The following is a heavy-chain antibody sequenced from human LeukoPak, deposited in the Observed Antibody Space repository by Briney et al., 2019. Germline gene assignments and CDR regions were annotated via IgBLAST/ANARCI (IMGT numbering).Heavy chain of an antibody. CDR3: ARDVDWNYDL. CDR1: GFTFSNYW. V-gene: IGHV3-7*01. Sequence: PGGSLRLSCVGSGFTFSNYWMNWVRQALGKGLEWVANIKGSDKGHVDSVKGRFSVSRDDARNSLYLQMDSLRAGDTAVYYCARDVDWNYDLWGQGTVVRVSS. CDR2: IKGSDK. D-gene: IGHD1-7*01. J-gene: IGHJ4*02.